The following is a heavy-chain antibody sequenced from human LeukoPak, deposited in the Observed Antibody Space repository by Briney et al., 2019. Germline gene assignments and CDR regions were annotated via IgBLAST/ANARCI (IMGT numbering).Heavy chain of an antibody. J-gene: IGHJ4*02. CDR1: GYTFTSYD. CDR2: MNPNSGNT. CDR3: ARIGAIQQLANHFDY. D-gene: IGHD6-13*01. Sequence: ASVKVSCKASGYTFTSYDINWVRQATGQGLEWMGWMNPNSGNTGYAQKFQGRVTITADESTSTAYMELSSLRSEDTAVYYCARIGAIQQLANHFDYWGQGTLVAVSS. V-gene: IGHV1-8*03.